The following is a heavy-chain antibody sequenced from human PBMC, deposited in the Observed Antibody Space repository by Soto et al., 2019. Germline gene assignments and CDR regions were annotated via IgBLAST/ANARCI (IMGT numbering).Heavy chain of an antibody. CDR2: ISYDGSNK. J-gene: IGHJ6*02. CDR3: AKDLTPVTTLTYYYYYYGMDV. CDR1: GFTFSSYG. V-gene: IGHV3-30*18. D-gene: IGHD4-17*01. Sequence: PGGSLRLSCAASGFTFSSYGMHWVRQAPGKGLEWVAVISYDGSNKYYADSVKGRFTISRDNSKNTLYLQMNSLRAEDTAVYYCAKDLTPVTTLTYYYYYYGMDVWDQGATVTVSS.